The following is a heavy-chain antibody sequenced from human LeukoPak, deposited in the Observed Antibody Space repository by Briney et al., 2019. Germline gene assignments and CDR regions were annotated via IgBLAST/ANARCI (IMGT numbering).Heavy chain of an antibody. D-gene: IGHD4-17*01. V-gene: IGHV1-18*01. J-gene: IGHJ4*02. CDR1: GYSFTSYG. Sequence: GESLKISCKGSGYSFTSYGISWVRQAPGQGLEWMGWISAYNGNTNYAQKLQGRVTMTTDTSTSTAYMELRSLRSDDTAVYYCARVRDDYGDYRYDCWGQGTLVTVSS. CDR3: ARVRDDYGDYRYDC. CDR2: ISAYNGNT.